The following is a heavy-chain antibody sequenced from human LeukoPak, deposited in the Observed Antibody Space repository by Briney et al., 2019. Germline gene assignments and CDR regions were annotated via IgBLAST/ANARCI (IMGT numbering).Heavy chain of an antibody. CDR2: ISGSSSYV. V-gene: IGHV3-21*01. CDR3: AKSSITMVDWDWFDP. CDR1: GFTFSSYS. D-gene: IGHD3-10*01. Sequence: GGSLRLSCAASGFTFSSYSMNWVRQAPGKGLEWVSSISGSSSYVFYADSVKGRFTISRDTAKNTVYVQMNSVRPEDTAVYYCAKSSITMVDWDWFDPWGQGTLVTVSS. J-gene: IGHJ5*02.